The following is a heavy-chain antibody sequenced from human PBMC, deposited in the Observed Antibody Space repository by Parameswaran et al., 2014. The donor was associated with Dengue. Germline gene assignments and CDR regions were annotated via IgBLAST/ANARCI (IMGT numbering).Heavy chain of an antibody. D-gene: IGHD5-18*01. V-gene: IGHV1-3*01. J-gene: IGHJ6*02. CDR3: ARDTRGYSYSYYYYYYGMDV. Sequence: WVRQAPGQRLEWMGWINAGNGNTKYSQKFQGRVTITRDTSASTAYMELSSLRSEDTAVYYCARDTRGYSYSYYYYYYGMDVWGQGTTVTVSS. CDR2: INAGNGNT.